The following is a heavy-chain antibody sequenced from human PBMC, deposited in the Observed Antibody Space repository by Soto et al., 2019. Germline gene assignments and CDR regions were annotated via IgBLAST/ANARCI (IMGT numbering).Heavy chain of an antibody. CDR1: GYTFRNYG. D-gene: IGHD1-26*01. V-gene: IGHV1-18*01. Sequence: QVQLVQSGAEVKKPGASVKVSCEAYGYTFRNYGITWVRQAPGQGLEWMGWVSAYNRNTNYAQKFQERVTMTTDTSTSIAYMELRSLRSDDTAIYVGARERQWESLPYWGQGTLVTVSS. J-gene: IGHJ4*02. CDR3: ARERQWESLPY. CDR2: VSAYNRNT.